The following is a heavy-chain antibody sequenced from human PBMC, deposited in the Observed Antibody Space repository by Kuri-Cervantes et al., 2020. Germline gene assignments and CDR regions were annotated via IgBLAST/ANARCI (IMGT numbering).Heavy chain of an antibody. D-gene: IGHD3-22*01. Sequence: GESLKISCAASGFTFSDYYMSWIRQAPGKGLEWVSYISSSGSTIYYADSVKGRFTISRDNAKNSLYLQMNSLRAEDTAVYYCAREPGSGYFFDYWGPGNPGHRLL. CDR1: GFTFSDYY. CDR2: ISSSGSTI. J-gene: IGHJ4*02. CDR3: AREPGSGYFFDY. V-gene: IGHV3-11*01.